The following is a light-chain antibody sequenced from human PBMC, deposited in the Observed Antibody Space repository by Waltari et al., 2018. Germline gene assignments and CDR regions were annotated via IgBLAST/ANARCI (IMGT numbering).Light chain of an antibody. Sequence: EIVLTQSPGTLSLSPGDRATLSCRASQSVSRTLAWYQQKPGQAPSLLIYGASIRATDIPDRFSGSGSGTDFSLTISRLEPEDFAVYYCQHYVTLPVTFGQGTKVEIK. V-gene: IGKV3-20*01. CDR1: QSVSRT. J-gene: IGKJ1*01. CDR3: QHYVTLPVT. CDR2: GAS.